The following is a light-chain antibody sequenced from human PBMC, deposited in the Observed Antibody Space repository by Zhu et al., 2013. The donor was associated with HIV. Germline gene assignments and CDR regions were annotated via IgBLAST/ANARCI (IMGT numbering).Light chain of an antibody. CDR2: DAS. J-gene: IGKJ1*01. Sequence: EIVMTQSPATLSVSPGERATLSCRASQSVSSNLAWYQQKPGQAPRLLIYDASNRATGIPARFSGSGSGTDFTLTISSLQPEDVATYYCQKYDSTPWTFGQGTKVEIK. CDR1: QSVSSN. V-gene: IGKV3D-15*01. CDR3: QKYDSTPWT.